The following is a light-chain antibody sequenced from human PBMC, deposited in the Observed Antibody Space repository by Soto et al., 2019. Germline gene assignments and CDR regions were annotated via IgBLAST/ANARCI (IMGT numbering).Light chain of an antibody. V-gene: IGKV1-5*03. J-gene: IGKJ1*01. CDR3: QQYKTWT. Sequence: DIQMTQSPSTLSASVGDRVTITCRASQSISSWLAWYQQKPAKAPKILIYKASSLDSGVPSRFSGSGSGTELTLTIRSLQADDFATYYHQQYKTWTFGQGTKVEIK. CDR1: QSISSW. CDR2: KAS.